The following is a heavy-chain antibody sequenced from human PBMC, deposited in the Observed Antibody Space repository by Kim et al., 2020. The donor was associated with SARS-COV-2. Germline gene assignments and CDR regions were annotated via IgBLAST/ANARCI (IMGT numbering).Heavy chain of an antibody. J-gene: IGHJ4*02. CDR2: ISPTSSNI. Sequence: GGSLRLSCAASGFAFSNYGMNWVRQAPGKGLEWVSNISPTSSNINYADSVKGRFTISRDNARNSLYLQMNSLRVEDTAVYYCAKMTGANPVDHWGQGTLGTVSS. CDR3: AKMTGANPVDH. V-gene: IGHV3-48*04. CDR1: GFAFSNYG. D-gene: IGHD1-7*01.